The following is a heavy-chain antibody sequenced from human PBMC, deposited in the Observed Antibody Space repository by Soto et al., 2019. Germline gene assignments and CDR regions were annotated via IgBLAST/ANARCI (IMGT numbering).Heavy chain of an antibody. CDR2: TNPSRGTT. CDR1: GYTFITYF. J-gene: IGHJ5*02. CDR3: ARSYISSSYWFDP. V-gene: IGHV1-46*03. D-gene: IGHD6-6*01. Sequence: ASVKVSCKASGYTFITYFMRWVRQAPGQGLEWMGVTNPSRGTTTYAQKFQDRVTMTRDTSASTVYMELSSLRSEDTAMYYCARSYISSSYWFDPWGQGTLVTVSS.